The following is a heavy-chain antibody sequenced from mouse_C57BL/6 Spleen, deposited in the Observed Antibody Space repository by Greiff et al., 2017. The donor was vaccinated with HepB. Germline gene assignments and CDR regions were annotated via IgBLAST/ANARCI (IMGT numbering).Heavy chain of an antibody. V-gene: IGHV1-18*01. D-gene: IGHD2-4*01. J-gene: IGHJ1*03. CDR2: INPNNGGT. CDR3: ARRYYDYDVWYFDV. Sequence: EVQLQQSGPELVKPGASVKIPCKASGYTFTDYNMDWVKQSHGKSLEWIGDINPNNGGTIYNQKFKGKATLTVDKSSSTAYMELRSLTSEDTAVYYCARRYYDYDVWYFDVWGTGTTVTVSS. CDR1: GYTFTDYN.